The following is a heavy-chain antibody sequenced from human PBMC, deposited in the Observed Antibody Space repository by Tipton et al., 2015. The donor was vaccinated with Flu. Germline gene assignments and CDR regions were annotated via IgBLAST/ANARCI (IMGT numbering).Heavy chain of an antibody. D-gene: IGHD3-10*01. CDR3: ARDDGDYGLGSYHYYYGMDV. CDR2: VYTSGST. V-gene: IGHV4-61*02. J-gene: IGHJ6*02. Sequence: TLSLTCTVSGDSISSGTYYWSWIRQPAGKGLEWIGRVYTSGSTNYNPSLRSRVTISVDTSKNQFSLKLSSVTAADTAVYYCARDDGDYGLGSYHYYYGMDVWCQGTTVIVSS. CDR1: GDSISSGTYY.